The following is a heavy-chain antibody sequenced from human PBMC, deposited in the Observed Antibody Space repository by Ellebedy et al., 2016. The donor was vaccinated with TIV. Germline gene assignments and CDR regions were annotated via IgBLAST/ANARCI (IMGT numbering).Heavy chain of an antibody. Sequence: GESLKISCAASGFTFSSYALHWVRQAPGKGLEWVAVISSDGRNKYYADSVKGRFTISRDNYKNTLYLQMNSLSAEDTAVYYCARPFLMVYAPFDCWGQGTLVTVSS. D-gene: IGHD2-8*01. CDR2: ISSDGRNK. CDR3: ARPFLMVYAPFDC. J-gene: IGHJ4*02. CDR1: GFTFSSYA. V-gene: IGHV3-30*04.